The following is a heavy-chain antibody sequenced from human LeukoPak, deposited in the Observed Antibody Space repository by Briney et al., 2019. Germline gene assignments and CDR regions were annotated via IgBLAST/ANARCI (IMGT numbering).Heavy chain of an antibody. CDR3: ARDRGYCSSTSCPFQH. CDR2: IIPIFGTA. V-gene: IGHV1-69*13. D-gene: IGHD2-2*01. Sequence: ASVKVSCKASGGTFSSYAISWVRQAPGQGLEWMGGIIPIFGTANYAQKFQGRVTITADESTSTAYMELSSLRSEDTAVYYCARDRGYCSSTSCPFQHWGQGTLVTVSS. CDR1: GGTFSSYA. J-gene: IGHJ1*01.